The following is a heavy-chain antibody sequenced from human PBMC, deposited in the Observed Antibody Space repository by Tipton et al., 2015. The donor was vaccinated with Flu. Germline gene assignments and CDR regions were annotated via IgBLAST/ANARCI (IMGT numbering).Heavy chain of an antibody. CDR3: ARGFIRLCDF. D-gene: IGHD3-16*01. J-gene: IGHJ4*02. CDR1: GDSVRGPYY. CDR2: IFHTGNI. Sequence: TLSLTCAVSGDSVRGPYYWGWIRQPPGKDLEWIGNIFHTGNIYYNPSLKSRLTLSIDTSKNHFSLKLSSVTAADTAVYYCARGFIRLCDFWGQGTLVTVSS. V-gene: IGHV4-38-2*01.